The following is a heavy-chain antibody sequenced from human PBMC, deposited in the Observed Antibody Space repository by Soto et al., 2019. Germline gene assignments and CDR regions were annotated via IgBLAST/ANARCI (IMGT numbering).Heavy chain of an antibody. CDR1: GITFSNYA. CDR3: AKEGGGGTAMVTSYFDY. V-gene: IGHV3-23*01. D-gene: IGHD5-18*01. CDR2: ISASATGT. Sequence: EVHLLESGGGLVQPGGSLRLSCAASGITFSNYALSWVRQAPGKGLEWVSGISASATGTHYADSVKGRFTISRDNSKSTLYLHMNTLRADDTAIYYCAKEGGGGTAMVTSYFDYWGQGTLVTVSS. J-gene: IGHJ4*02.